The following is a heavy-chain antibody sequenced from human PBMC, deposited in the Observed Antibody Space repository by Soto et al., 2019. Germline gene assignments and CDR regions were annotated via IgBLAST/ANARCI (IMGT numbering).Heavy chain of an antibody. CDR3: AKPRYSSGRGGFDY. Sequence: VASVKVSCKASGGTFSSYAISWVRQAPGQGLEWMGGIIPIFGTANYAQKFQGRVTITADKSTSTAYMELSSLRSEDTAVYYCAKPRYSSGRGGFDYWGQGTLVTVSS. CDR2: IIPIFGTA. J-gene: IGHJ4*02. CDR1: GGTFSSYA. V-gene: IGHV1-69*06. D-gene: IGHD6-19*01.